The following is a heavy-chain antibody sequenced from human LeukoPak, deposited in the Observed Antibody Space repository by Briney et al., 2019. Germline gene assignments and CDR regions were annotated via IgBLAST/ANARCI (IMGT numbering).Heavy chain of an antibody. CDR1: GGTFSSHA. CDR2: IIPIFGTA. D-gene: IGHD6-6*01. CDR3: ASIGGLAARSYYYYMDV. V-gene: IGHV1-69*13. Sequence: SVKVSCKXSGGTFSSHAISWVRQAPGQGLEWMGGIIPIFGTANYAQKFQGRVTITADESTSTAYMELSSLRSEDTAVYYCASIGGLAARSYYYYMDVWGKGTTVTVSS. J-gene: IGHJ6*03.